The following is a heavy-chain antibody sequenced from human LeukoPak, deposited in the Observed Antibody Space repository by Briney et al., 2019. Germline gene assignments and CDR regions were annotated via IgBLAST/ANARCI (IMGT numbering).Heavy chain of an antibody. J-gene: IGHJ4*02. CDR1: GFTFTSYS. Sequence: GGSLRLSCAASGFTFTSYSMNWVRQAPGKGLEWVSTISGGGGSTYYADSVKGRFTISRDNSKNTLYLQVNSLRAEDTAVDYCAKGGKWDVTPFDYWGQGTLVTVSS. V-gene: IGHV3-23*01. D-gene: IGHD1-26*01. CDR2: ISGGGGST. CDR3: AKGGKWDVTPFDY.